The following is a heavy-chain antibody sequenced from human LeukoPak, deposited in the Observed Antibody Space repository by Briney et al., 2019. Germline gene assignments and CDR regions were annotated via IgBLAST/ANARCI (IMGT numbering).Heavy chain of an antibody. J-gene: IGHJ4*02. Sequence: GGSLRLSCAASGFTFSSYAMHWVRQAPGKGLEWVAVISYDGSNKYYADSVKSRFTISRDNSKNTLYLQMNSLRAEDTAVYYCANPTGGYWGQGTLVTVSS. CDR1: GFTFSSYA. V-gene: IGHV3-30-3*01. CDR2: ISYDGSNK. CDR3: ANPTGGY.